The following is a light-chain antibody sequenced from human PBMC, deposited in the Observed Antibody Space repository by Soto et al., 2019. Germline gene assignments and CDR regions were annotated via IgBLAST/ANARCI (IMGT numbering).Light chain of an antibody. V-gene: IGKV3-20*01. Sequence: EIVLTQSPGTLSLSPGERATLSCRASQSVSSSYLAWYQQKPGQAPRLLIYGASSRATGIPDRFSGSGSGTDFTLTISRLEPEDVGLYSCQQYGSSPRTFGQGAKVEIK. CDR1: QSVSSSY. CDR2: GAS. J-gene: IGKJ1*01. CDR3: QQYGSSPRT.